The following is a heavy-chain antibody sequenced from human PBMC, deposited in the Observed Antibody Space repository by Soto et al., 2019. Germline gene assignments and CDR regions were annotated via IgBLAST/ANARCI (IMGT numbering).Heavy chain of an antibody. CDR3: AKDVSGGVADTLDY. CDR1: GFTFSSYA. V-gene: IGHV3-23*01. J-gene: IGHJ4*02. Sequence: PGGSLRLSCAASGFTFSSYAMSWVRQAPGKGLEWDSAISGSGGSTYYADSVRGRFTISRDNSKNTLYLQMNSLRAEDTAVYYCAKDVSGGVADTLDYWGQGTLVTVSS. D-gene: IGHD6-19*01. CDR2: ISGSGGST.